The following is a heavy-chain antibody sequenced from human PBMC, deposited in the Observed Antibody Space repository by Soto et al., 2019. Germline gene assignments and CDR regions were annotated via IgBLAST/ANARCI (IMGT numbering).Heavy chain of an antibody. D-gene: IGHD3-22*01. J-gene: IGHJ3*02. CDR1: GYSFTSYW. CDR2: IYPGDSDT. Sequence: PGESLKISCKGSGYSFTSYWIGWVRQMPGKGLEWMGIIYPGDSDTRYSPSFQGQVTISADKSISTAYLQWSSLKASDTAMYYCARDLDSRDRHDAFDIWGQGTMVTVSS. V-gene: IGHV5-51*01. CDR3: ARDLDSRDRHDAFDI.